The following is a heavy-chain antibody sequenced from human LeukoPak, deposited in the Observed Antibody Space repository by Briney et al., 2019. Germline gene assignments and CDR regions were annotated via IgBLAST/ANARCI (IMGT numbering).Heavy chain of an antibody. CDR2: MYYNGNT. CDR1: GGSISGYY. V-gene: IGHV4-59*12. CDR3: AREDDYYDSSGYSHYYFDY. J-gene: IGHJ4*02. D-gene: IGHD3-22*01. Sequence: PSETLSLTCTVSGGSISGYYWTWIRQPPGKGLEWIGYMYYNGNTNYNPSLKSRVTISVDPSKNQFSLKLSSVTAADTAVYYCAREDDYYDSSGYSHYYFDYWGQGTLVTVSS.